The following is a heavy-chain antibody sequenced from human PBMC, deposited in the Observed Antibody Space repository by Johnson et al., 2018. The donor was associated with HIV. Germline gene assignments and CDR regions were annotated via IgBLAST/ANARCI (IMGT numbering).Heavy chain of an antibody. CDR3: ARGGGCCGDCYSGYDAFDI. J-gene: IGHJ3*02. CDR1: GLSVSTNF. D-gene: IGHD2-21*01. Sequence: VQLVESGGGVVQPGGSLRLSCAASGLSVSTNFMSWVRQPPGKGLEWVSVLYSGGDTYYADSVEGRFTISRDNSKNTLYLQMNSLRAEDTAVYYCARGGGCCGDCYSGYDAFDIWGQGTTVTVSS. V-gene: IGHV3-66*01. CDR2: LYSGGDT.